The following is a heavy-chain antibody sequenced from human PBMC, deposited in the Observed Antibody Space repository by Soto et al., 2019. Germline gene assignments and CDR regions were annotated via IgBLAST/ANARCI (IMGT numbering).Heavy chain of an antibody. D-gene: IGHD3-3*01. Sequence: QLHLVQSGAVVKKPGASVTVSCSASGYPVTAYYMHWVRQAPGRGLEWMGGINPATGAAKYTQTFQGRVTISRATSPSTVFMELSGVTSEDTAVFFCARGGAVGVAGSAAFDMWGQWTLVTVSS. J-gene: IGHJ3*02. V-gene: IGHV1-2*02. CDR3: ARGGAVGVAGSAAFDM. CDR1: GYPVTAYY. CDR2: INPATGAA.